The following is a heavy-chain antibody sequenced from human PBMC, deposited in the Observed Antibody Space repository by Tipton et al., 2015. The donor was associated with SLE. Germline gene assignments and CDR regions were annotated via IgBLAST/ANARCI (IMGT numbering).Heavy chain of an antibody. V-gene: IGHV4-39*01. CDR1: GDLISSSDYF. CDR2: ISGSGST. CDR3: ARRKKYNAFDI. J-gene: IGHJ3*02. D-gene: IGHD5-18*01. Sequence: TLSLTCTVSGDLISSSDYFWGWIRQPPGKGLEWIGSISGSGSTYYGPSLKSRVTISVDTSKIQFSLNLKFVTAADTAIYYCARRKKYNAFDIWGQGTVVTVS.